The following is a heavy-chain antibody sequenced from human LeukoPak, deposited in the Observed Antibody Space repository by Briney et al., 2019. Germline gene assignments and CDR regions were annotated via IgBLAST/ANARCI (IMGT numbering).Heavy chain of an antibody. CDR1: GGSISSYY. D-gene: IGHD3-22*01. Sequence: SETLSLTCTVSGGSISSYYWSWIRQPPGKGLEWIGYIYYSGSTNYNPSLKSRVTISADTSKNQFSLKLSSVTAADTAVYYCARHRDYDSSGNWFDPWGQGTLVTVSS. CDR3: ARHRDYDSSGNWFDP. V-gene: IGHV4-59*08. CDR2: IYYSGST. J-gene: IGHJ5*02.